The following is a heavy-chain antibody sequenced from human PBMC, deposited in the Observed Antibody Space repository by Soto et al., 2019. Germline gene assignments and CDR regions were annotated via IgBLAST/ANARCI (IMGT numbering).Heavy chain of an antibody. CDR1: GYTFTSYA. CDR2: INAGNGNT. CDR3: ARMIVVVPAAILYYYYGMDV. J-gene: IGHJ6*02. V-gene: IGHV1-3*01. Sequence: ASVKVSCKASGYTFTSYAMHWLRQAPGQRLEWMGWINAGNGNTKYSQKFQGRVTITRDTSASTAYMELSSLRSEDTAVYYCARMIVVVPAAILYYYYGMDVWGQGTTVTVSS. D-gene: IGHD2-2*02.